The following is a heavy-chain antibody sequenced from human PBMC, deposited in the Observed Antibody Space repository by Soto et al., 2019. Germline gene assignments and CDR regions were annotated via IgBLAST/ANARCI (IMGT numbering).Heavy chain of an antibody. Sequence: VHLQESGPGLVKPSETLSLTCTVSGGSISSYYWSWIRQPPGKGLEWIGHIHESGSTNYNPSLKSRVTLSVDPSKNQFSLKVTSVTAADTAVYYCARRIQYYYGMDVWGQGTTVTVSS. CDR1: GGSISSYY. J-gene: IGHJ6*02. CDR3: ARRIQYYYGMDV. V-gene: IGHV4-59*08. CDR2: IHESGST.